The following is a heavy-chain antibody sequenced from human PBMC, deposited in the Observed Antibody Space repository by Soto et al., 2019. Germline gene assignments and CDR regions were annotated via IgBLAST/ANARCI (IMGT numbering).Heavy chain of an antibody. CDR3: ARLNPLLIVGVVIIRNWLDP. CDR1: GYSFTSYW. J-gene: IGHJ5*02. D-gene: IGHD3-3*01. Sequence: VESLKISRTGSGYSFTSYWIGCLHQMHGKGLEPIGTIYPGESDTRYSQSFQGQVTISSDNSISTAYLQWSSLKVSDTAMYYCARLNPLLIVGVVIIRNWLDPWGQGTPGTVSS. V-gene: IGHV5-51*07. CDR2: IYPGESDT.